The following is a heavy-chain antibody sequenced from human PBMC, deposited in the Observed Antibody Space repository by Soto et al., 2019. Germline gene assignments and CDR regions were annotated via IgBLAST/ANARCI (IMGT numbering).Heavy chain of an antibody. D-gene: IGHD1-7*01. J-gene: IGHJ6*02. CDR3: ARGPGGLELRYYYGMDV. CDR2: IYHSGST. V-gene: IGHV4-30-2*01. Sequence: SETLSLTXAVSGGSISSGGYSWSWIRQPPGKGLEWIGYIYHSGSTYYNPSLKSRVTISVDRSKNQFSLKLSSVTAADTAVYYCARGPGGLELRYYYGMDVWGQGTTVTVSS. CDR1: GGSISSGGYS.